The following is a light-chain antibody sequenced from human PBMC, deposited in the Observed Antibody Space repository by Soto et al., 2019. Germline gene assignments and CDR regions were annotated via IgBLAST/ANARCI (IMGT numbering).Light chain of an antibody. V-gene: IGLV2-14*01. CDR2: DVT. J-gene: IGLJ1*01. CDR1: SSDVGAYNF. CDR3: SSYTSSSTSYV. Sequence: QSVLTQPASVSGSPGQSITISCTGTSSDVGAYNFVSWYQQHSGKAPRLLIYDVTNRPSGVSNRFSGSKSGNTASLTISGLQAEDEADYYCSSYTSSSTSYVFGTGTKVTVL.